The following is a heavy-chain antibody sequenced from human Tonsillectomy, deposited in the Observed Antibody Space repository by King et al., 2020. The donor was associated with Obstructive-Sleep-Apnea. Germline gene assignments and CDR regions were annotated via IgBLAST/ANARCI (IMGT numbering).Heavy chain of an antibody. V-gene: IGHV4-34*01. Sequence: VQLQQWGAGLLKPSETLSLTCAVYGGSFSGYYWDWIRQPPGKGLEWIGEINHSGSTNYNPSLKSRVTISVDTSKNQFSLKLTAVTAADTAVYYCARGFSYYYDSSGYYTGNDAFDIWGQGTMVTVSS. J-gene: IGHJ3*02. CDR2: INHSGST. D-gene: IGHD3-22*01. CDR3: ARGFSYYYDSSGYYTGNDAFDI. CDR1: GGSFSGYY.